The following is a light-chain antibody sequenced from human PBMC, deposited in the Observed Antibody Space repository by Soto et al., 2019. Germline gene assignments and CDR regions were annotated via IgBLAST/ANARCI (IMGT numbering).Light chain of an antibody. J-gene: IGKJ3*01. V-gene: IGKV3-11*01. CDR3: QQRSNWPPFT. Sequence: EVVLTQSPATLSLSPGERATLSCRASQSVSNSLAWYQQKPGQAPRLLIYDASNRATGIPARFSGSGSGTAFTLTISSLEPEDFAVYFCQQRSNWPPFTFGPGTKVDLK. CDR1: QSVSNS. CDR2: DAS.